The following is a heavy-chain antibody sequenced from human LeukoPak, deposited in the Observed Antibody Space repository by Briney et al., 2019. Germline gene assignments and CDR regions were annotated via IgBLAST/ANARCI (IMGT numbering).Heavy chain of an antibody. D-gene: IGHD5-12*01. J-gene: IGHJ4*02. CDR1: GFTFSSYG. CDR2: ISYDGSNK. V-gene: IGHV3-30*18. Sequence: PGGSLRLSCAASGFTFSSYGMPWVRQAPGKGLEWVAVISYDGSNKYYADSVNGRFTISRDNSKNTLYLQMNSLRAEDTAVYYCAKDGRRYSGYDYFDYWGQGTLVTVSS. CDR3: AKDGRRYSGYDYFDY.